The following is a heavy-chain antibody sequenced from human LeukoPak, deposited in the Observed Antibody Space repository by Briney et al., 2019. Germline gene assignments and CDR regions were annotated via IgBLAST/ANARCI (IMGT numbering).Heavy chain of an antibody. CDR2: IYYSGST. CDR1: GGSISSYY. J-gene: IGHJ3*02. V-gene: IGHV4-59*01. D-gene: IGHD3-3*01. CDR3: ARGGQRFLEWLLLKVVAFDI. Sequence: PSETLSLTCTVSGGSISSYYWSWLRQPPGKGLEWVGYIYYSGSTNYNPSLKSRVTISVDTSKNQFSLKLSCVTAADTAVYYCARGGQRFLEWLLLKVVAFDIWGQGTMLTVSS.